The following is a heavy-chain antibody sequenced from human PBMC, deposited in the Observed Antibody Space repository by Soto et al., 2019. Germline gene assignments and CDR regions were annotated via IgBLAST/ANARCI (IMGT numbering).Heavy chain of an antibody. D-gene: IGHD4-17*01. Sequence: GGSLRLSCAASGFTFSSYGMHWVRQAPGKGLEWVAVISYDGSNKYYADSVKGRFTISRDNSKNTLYLQMNSLRAEDTAVYYCAKDHYYGDYAFRGYYYYGMDVWGQGTTVTVSS. V-gene: IGHV3-30*18. CDR2: ISYDGSNK. J-gene: IGHJ6*02. CDR1: GFTFSSYG. CDR3: AKDHYYGDYAFRGYYYYGMDV.